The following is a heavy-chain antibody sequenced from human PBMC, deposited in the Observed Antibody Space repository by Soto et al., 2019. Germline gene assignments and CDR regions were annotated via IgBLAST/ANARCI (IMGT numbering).Heavy chain of an antibody. J-gene: IGHJ4*02. D-gene: IGHD6-19*01. CDR1: GFTFRSYA. CDR3: ARDIPLAVAGTFDY. Sequence: GESLKISCGASGFTFRSYAMTWVRQAPGKGLEWVSVITADGSNTYYADSVKGRFTISRDNSKNTLYLQMNSLRAEDTAVYYCARDIPLAVAGTFDYWGQGTLVTVSS. V-gene: IGHV3-23*01. CDR2: ITADGSNT.